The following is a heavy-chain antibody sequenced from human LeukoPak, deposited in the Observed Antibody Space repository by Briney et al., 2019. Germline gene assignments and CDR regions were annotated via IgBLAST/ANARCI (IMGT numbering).Heavy chain of an antibody. J-gene: IGHJ4*02. CDR2: INPNSGGT. V-gene: IGHV1-2*02. D-gene: IGHD1-26*01. CDR3: ARPMDSGSYYGY. CDR1: GYTFTGYY. Sequence: GASVKVSCKASGYTFTGYYMHWVRLAPGQGLEWMGWINPNSGGTNFAQKFQGRVTMTRDTSISTAYMELSSLSSDDTAMYYCARPMDSGSYYGYWGQGTLVTVSS.